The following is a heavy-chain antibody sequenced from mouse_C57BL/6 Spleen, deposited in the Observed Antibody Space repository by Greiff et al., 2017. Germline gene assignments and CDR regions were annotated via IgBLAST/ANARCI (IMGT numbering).Heavy chain of an antibody. D-gene: IGHD3-2*02. CDR1: GYTFTDYE. CDR3: TQAPLAY. J-gene: IGHJ3*01. V-gene: IGHV1-15*01. CDR2: IDPETGGT. Sequence: VKLMESGAELVRPGASVTLSCKASGYTFTDYEMHWVKQTPVHGLEWIGAIDPETGGTAYNQKFKGKAILTADKSSSTAYMELRSLTSEDSAVYYCTQAPLAYWGQGTLVTVSA.